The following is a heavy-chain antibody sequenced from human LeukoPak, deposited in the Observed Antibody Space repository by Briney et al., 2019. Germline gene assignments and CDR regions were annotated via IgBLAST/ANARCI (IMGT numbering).Heavy chain of an antibody. Sequence: SETLSLTCAVYGGSFSGYYWSWIRQPPGKGLEWIGEITRSGSTNYNPSLKSRVTISVDTSKNQFSLKLSSVTAADTAVYYCARAKASSSWYDLLGNWFDPWGQGTLVTVSS. J-gene: IGHJ5*02. CDR1: GGSFSGYY. CDR2: ITRSGST. V-gene: IGHV4-34*01. D-gene: IGHD6-13*01. CDR3: ARAKASSSWYDLLGNWFDP.